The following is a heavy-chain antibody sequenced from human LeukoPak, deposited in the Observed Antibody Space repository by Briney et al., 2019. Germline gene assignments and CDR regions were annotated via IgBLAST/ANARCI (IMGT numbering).Heavy chain of an antibody. CDR2: IIPIFGTA. D-gene: IGHD5-18*01. CDR3: ARDTVDTAMVGGDWFDP. V-gene: IGHV1-69*13. J-gene: IGHJ5*02. Sequence: ASVKVSCKASGGTFSSYAFSWVRQAPGQGLEWMGGIIPIFGTANYAQKFQGRVTITADESTSTAYMELSSLRSEDTAVYYCARDTVDTAMVGGDWFDPWGQGTLVTVSS. CDR1: GGTFSSYA.